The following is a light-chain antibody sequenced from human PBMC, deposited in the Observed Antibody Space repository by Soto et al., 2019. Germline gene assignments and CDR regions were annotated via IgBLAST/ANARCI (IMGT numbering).Light chain of an antibody. CDR2: GAS. V-gene: IGKV3-20*01. J-gene: IGKJ5*01. CDR1: QSVSNNY. CDR3: QHFGGTTFT. Sequence: EIVLTQSPVTLSLSPGERATLSCRASQSVSNNYLAWYQQKPGQAPRLLIYGASNRATGIPARFSGSGSGTDFTLTISSLEPGDFAVYYCQHFGGTTFTFGQGTRLEIK.